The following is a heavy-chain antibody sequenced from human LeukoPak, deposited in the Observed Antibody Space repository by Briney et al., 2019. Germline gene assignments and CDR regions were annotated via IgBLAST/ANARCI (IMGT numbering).Heavy chain of an antibody. CDR2: MNPNRGNT. J-gene: IGHJ4*02. Sequence: ASVKVSCKASGYTFTSYDINWVRQATGRGLEWMGWMNPNRGNTGYAQKFKGRVTMTRNTSISTAYMELSSLRSEDTAVYYCARAHDSSGYYLSYWGQGTLVTVSS. CDR3: ARAHDSSGYYLSY. D-gene: IGHD3-22*01. V-gene: IGHV1-8*01. CDR1: GYTFTSYD.